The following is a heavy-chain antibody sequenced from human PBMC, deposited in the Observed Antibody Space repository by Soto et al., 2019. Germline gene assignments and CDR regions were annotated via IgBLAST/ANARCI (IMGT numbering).Heavy chain of an antibody. Sequence: GGSLRLSCAASGFTFSNYAMHWVRQAPGKGLEWVAVIWYDGSNKYYADSVKGRFTISRDNSKNTLYLQMNSLRAEDTAVYYCARPGYDFWSGYLDYWGQGTLVTVSS. CDR3: ARPGYDFWSGYLDY. D-gene: IGHD3-3*01. CDR1: GFTFSNYA. J-gene: IGHJ4*02. V-gene: IGHV3-33*01. CDR2: IWYDGSNK.